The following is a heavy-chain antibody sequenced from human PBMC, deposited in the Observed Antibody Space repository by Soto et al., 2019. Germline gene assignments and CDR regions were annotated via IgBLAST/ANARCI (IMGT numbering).Heavy chain of an antibody. Sequence: SETLSLTCAVYGGSFSGYYWSWIRQPPGKGLEWIGEINHSGSTNYNPSLKSRVTISVDTSKNQFSLKLSSVTAADTAVYYCARGGGDYGDWGGGIYYYYGMDVWGQGTTVTAP. CDR2: INHSGST. CDR1: GGSFSGYY. J-gene: IGHJ6*02. D-gene: IGHD4-17*01. V-gene: IGHV4-34*01. CDR3: ARGGGDYGDWGGGIYYYYGMDV.